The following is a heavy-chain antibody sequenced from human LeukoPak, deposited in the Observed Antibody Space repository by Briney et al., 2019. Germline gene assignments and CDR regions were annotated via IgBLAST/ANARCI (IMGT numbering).Heavy chain of an antibody. Sequence: GGSLRLSCAASGFIFSNYGMHWVRQAPGKGLVWVSRINSDGSSTSYADSVKGRFTISRDNAKNTLYLQMNSLRAEDTAVYYCATGFFYYYYMDVWGKGTTVTISS. CDR1: GFIFSNYG. CDR3: ATGFFYYYYMDV. CDR2: INSDGSST. V-gene: IGHV3-74*01. D-gene: IGHD3-3*01. J-gene: IGHJ6*03.